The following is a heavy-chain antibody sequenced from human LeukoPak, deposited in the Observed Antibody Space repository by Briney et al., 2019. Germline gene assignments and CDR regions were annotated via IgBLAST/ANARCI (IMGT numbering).Heavy chain of an antibody. V-gene: IGHV4-59*08. D-gene: IGHD1-26*01. J-gene: IGHJ5*02. Sequence: SETLSLTCTVSGGSIISYYWSWIWQPPGKGLEWIGYISYSGTTNYNPSLKSRLTISVDTSKNHFSLKLNSVTAADTAVYYCARHSGWELRGFDPWGQGTLVTVSS. CDR2: ISYSGTT. CDR1: GGSIISYY. CDR3: ARHSGWELRGFDP.